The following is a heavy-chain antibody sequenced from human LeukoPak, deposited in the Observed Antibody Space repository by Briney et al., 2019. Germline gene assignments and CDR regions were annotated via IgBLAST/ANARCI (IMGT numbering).Heavy chain of an antibody. Sequence: GGSLRLSCAAYGFTFSRYWMRWVRQARGKGVEWGANIKQDGREKYYVDSVKGRFNIAREKEKNTLYVQMNRQRAEDTAVYYCARDSEWGLLRSDYWGQGTLVTVPS. CDR1: GFTFSRYW. V-gene: IGHV3-7*05. D-gene: IGHD1-26*01. CDR3: ARDSEWGLLRSDY. CDR2: IKQDGREK. J-gene: IGHJ4*02.